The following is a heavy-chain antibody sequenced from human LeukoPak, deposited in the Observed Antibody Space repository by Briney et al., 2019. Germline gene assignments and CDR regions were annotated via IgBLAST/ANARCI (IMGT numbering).Heavy chain of an antibody. CDR2: INPNSGGT. D-gene: IGHD6-13*01. CDR1: GYTFTRYY. CDR3: AGGIAAAAHRTPDGGDDAFDI. J-gene: IGHJ3*02. V-gene: IGHV1-2*02. Sequence: ASVKVACKASGYTFTRYYMHWVRQAPGQGLEWMGWINPNSGGTNYAQKFERRVTMTRDTSISTAYMELSRLRSDDTAVYYCAGGIAAAAHRTPDGGDDAFDIWGQGTMVTVSS.